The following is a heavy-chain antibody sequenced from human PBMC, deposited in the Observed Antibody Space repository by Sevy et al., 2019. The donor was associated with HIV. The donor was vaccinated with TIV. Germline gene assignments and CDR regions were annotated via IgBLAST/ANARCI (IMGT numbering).Heavy chain of an antibody. J-gene: IGHJ5*02. Sequence: GGSLRLSCAASGFTFNDYNLSWIRQAPGKGLEWVSYISTSTSTTTIYYADSVKGRFTISRDNAKNSIYLQMNSLRVDDTALYYCARSAGWFDARGQGTLVTVSS. V-gene: IGHV3-11*01. CDR1: GFTFNDYN. CDR2: ISTSTSTTTI. CDR3: ARSAGWFDA.